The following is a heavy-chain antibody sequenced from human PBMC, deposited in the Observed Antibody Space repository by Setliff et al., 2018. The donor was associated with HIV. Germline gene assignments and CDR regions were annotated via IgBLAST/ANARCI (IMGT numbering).Heavy chain of an antibody. J-gene: IGHJ4*02. CDR2: ISSGGSNI. CDR3: ARGLGYYDSSELMKYFDY. CDR1: GFTFSSYE. Sequence: LRLSCAASGFTFSSYEMNWVRQAPGKGLEWVSYISSGGSNIYYADSVKGRFTISRDNAKNSLYLQVNSLRAEDTAVYYCARGLGYYDSSELMKYFDYWGQGTLVTVSS. D-gene: IGHD3-22*01. V-gene: IGHV3-48*03.